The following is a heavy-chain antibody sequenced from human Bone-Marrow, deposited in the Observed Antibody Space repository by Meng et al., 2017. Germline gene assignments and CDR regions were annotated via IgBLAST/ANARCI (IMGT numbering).Heavy chain of an antibody. CDR3: AASPGWWRIDS. CDR2: FHHSGTT. D-gene: IGHD6-19*01. CDR1: GASVSSGYW. J-gene: IGHJ4*02. V-gene: IGHV4-4*02. Sequence: QVRLQEPGPGLVEPSGTLSLTCGVSGASVSSGYWWTWVRQPPGKGLEWIGEFHHSGTTNYNPSLRSRVTISVDTSKNQFSLRLTSVTAADTAVYYCAASPGWWRIDSWGQGTLVTVSS.